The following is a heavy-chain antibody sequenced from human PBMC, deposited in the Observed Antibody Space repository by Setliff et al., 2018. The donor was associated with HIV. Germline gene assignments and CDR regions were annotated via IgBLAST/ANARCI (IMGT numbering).Heavy chain of an antibody. V-gene: IGHV1-69-2*01. CDR3: ARDSPRQRVVDYYYYMDV. D-gene: IGHD2-15*01. J-gene: IGHJ6*03. CDR1: GYTFTDYY. CDR2: VDPEDGET. Sequence: ASVKVSCKASGYTFTDYYMHWVQQAPGKGLEWMGRVDPEDGETIYAQKFQGRVTITADGSTRTAYMELSSLRSEDTAVYYCARDSPRQRVVDYYYYMDVWGKGTTVTVSS.